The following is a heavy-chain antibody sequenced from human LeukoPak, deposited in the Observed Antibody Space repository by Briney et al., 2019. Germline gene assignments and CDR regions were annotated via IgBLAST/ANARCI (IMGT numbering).Heavy chain of an antibody. V-gene: IGHV4-31*03. D-gene: IGHD6-13*01. Sequence: SETLSLTCTVSGGSISSGGYYWGWIRQHPGKGLEWIGYIYYSGSTYYNPSLKSRVTISVDTSKNQFSLKLSSVTAADTAVYYCARDPLGSSTQIAAAVWGQGTLVTVSS. CDR1: GGSISSGGYY. CDR2: IYYSGST. CDR3: ARDPLGSSTQIAAAV. J-gene: IGHJ4*02.